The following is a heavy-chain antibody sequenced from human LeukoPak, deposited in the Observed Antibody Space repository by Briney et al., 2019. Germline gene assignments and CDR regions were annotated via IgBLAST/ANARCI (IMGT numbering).Heavy chain of an antibody. V-gene: IGHV1-69*13. CDR1: GGTFSSYA. J-gene: IGHJ6*02. D-gene: IGHD2/OR15-2a*01. Sequence: SVKVSCKASGGTFSSYAISWVRQAPGQGLEWMGGIIPIFGTANYAQKFQGRVTITADESTSTAYMELSSLRSEDTAVYYCTLLSDHQGYYYYGMDVWGQGTTVTVSS. CDR3: TLLSDHQGYYYYGMDV. CDR2: IIPIFGTA.